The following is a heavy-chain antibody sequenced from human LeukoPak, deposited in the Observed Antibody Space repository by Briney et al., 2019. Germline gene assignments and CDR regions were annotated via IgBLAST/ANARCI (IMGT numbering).Heavy chain of an antibody. CDR3: DWYCSSTSCYVYDY. CDR2: IYHSGST. Sequence: SETLSLTCTVSGYSISSGYYWGWIRQPPGKGLEWIGSIYHSGSTYYNPSLKSRVTISVDTSKNQFSLKLSSETAADTAVYYCDWYCSSTSCYVYDYWGQGTLVTVSS. J-gene: IGHJ4*02. D-gene: IGHD2-2*01. V-gene: IGHV4-38-2*02. CDR1: GYSISSGYY.